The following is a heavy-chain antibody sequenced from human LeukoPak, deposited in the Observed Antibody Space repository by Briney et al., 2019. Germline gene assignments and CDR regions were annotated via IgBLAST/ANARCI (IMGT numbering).Heavy chain of an antibody. D-gene: IGHD3-16*02. Sequence: PGGSLRLSCAASGFTFSSYWMHWVRQAPGKGLVWVSRMNSDGSTTNYADSVKGRSTISRDNARNTVYLQMNSLRVEDTAVHYCARDYDYFWGSYRYPFDYWGQGTLVTVSS. CDR3: ARDYDYFWGSYRYPFDY. CDR2: MNSDGSTT. V-gene: IGHV3-74*01. CDR1: GFTFSSYW. J-gene: IGHJ4*02.